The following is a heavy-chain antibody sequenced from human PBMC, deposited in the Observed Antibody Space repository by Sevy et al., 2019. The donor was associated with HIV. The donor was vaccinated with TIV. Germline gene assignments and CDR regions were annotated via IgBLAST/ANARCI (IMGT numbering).Heavy chain of an antibody. CDR2: INQDGGEK. V-gene: IGHV3-7*01. J-gene: IGHJ4*02. CDR3: AREQITGPKPDYFDY. Sequence: GGSLRLSCAVSGFTFSNYWMSWVRQAPGKGLECVANINQDGGEKYYLDSVKGRFFVSRDNAKNSLYLQMDSLRAEDTAVYYCAREQITGPKPDYFDYWGQGTLVTVSS. CDR1: GFTFSNYW. D-gene: IGHD1-7*01.